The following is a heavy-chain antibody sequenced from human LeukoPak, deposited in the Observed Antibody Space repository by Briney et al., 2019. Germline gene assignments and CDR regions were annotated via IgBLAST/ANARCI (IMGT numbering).Heavy chain of an antibody. V-gene: IGHV3-23*01. CDR3: AKDPNYYDSSGYHDY. J-gene: IGHJ4*02. Sequence: GGSLRLSCAASGFTFSSYAMSWVRQAPGKGLEWVSAISGSGGSTYYADSVKGRFTISRDNSKNTLYQPMNSLRAEDTAVYYCAKDPNYYDSSGYHDYWGQGTLVTVSS. CDR2: ISGSGGST. D-gene: IGHD3-22*01. CDR1: GFTFSSYA.